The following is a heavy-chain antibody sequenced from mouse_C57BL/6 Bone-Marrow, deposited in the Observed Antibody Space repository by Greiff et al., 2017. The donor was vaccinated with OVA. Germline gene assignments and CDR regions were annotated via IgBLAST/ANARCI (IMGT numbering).Heavy chain of an antibody. CDR3: ARNENGSKDFDY. Sequence: QVQLQQSGAELARPGASVKLSCKASGYTFTSYGISWVKQRTGQGLEWIGEIYPRSGNTYYNEKFKGKATLTADKSSSTAYMELRSLTSEDSAVYFCARNENGSKDFDYWGQGTTLTVSS. CDR1: GYTFTSYG. J-gene: IGHJ2*01. CDR2: IYPRSGNT. V-gene: IGHV1-81*01. D-gene: IGHD1-1*01.